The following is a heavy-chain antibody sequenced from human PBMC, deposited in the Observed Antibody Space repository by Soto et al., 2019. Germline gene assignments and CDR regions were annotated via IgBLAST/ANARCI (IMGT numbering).Heavy chain of an antibody. Sequence: GGSLRLSCAASGFTFSSYAMSWVRQAPGKGLEWVSAISGSGGSTYYADSVKGRFTISRDNSKNTLYLQMNSLRAEDTAVYYCAKEDIAVADPGYYYGMDVWGQGTTVTVSS. CDR3: AKEDIAVADPGYYYGMDV. CDR1: GFTFSSYA. CDR2: ISGSGGST. D-gene: IGHD6-19*01. J-gene: IGHJ6*02. V-gene: IGHV3-23*01.